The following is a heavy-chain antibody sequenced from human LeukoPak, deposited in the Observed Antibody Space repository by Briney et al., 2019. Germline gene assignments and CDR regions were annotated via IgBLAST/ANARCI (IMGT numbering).Heavy chain of an antibody. J-gene: IGHJ6*03. CDR2: IYPGDSDT. CDR3: ARIKDYYMDA. Sequence: GESLKISCKGSGYSFTSYWIGWVRQMPGKGLEWMGIIYPGDSDTRYSPSFQGQVTISADKSISTAYVQWSSLRASDTAIHDCARIKDYYMDATGTGTTVTVS. V-gene: IGHV5-51*01. CDR1: GYSFTSYW.